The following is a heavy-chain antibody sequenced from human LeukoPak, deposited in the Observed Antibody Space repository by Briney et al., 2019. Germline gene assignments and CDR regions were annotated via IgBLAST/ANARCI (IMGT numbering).Heavy chain of an antibody. CDR3: ARDGGYCSGGSCYDI. D-gene: IGHD2-15*01. J-gene: IGHJ3*02. V-gene: IGHV3-21*01. Sequence: GGSLRLSCAASGFTFSSYSMNWVRQAPGKGLEWVSSISSSSSYIYYADSVKGRFTISRDNAMNSLYLEMNSLRAEDTAVYYCARDGGYCSGGSCYDIWGQGTMVTVSS. CDR2: ISSSSSYI. CDR1: GFTFSSYS.